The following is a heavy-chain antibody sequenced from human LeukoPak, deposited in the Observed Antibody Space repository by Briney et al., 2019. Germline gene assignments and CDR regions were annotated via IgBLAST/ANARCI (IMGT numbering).Heavy chain of an antibody. Sequence: GASVKVSCKASGYTFTSYAMHWVRQAPGQRLEWMGWINAGNGNTKYSQKFQGRVTITRDTSASTAYMELSSLRSEDTAVYYCAKDPRPVEPTTYISFGPYFDYWGQGTLVTVSS. V-gene: IGHV1-3*01. J-gene: IGHJ4*02. CDR2: INAGNGNT. D-gene: IGHD1-26*01. CDR1: GYTFTSYA. CDR3: AKDPRPVEPTTYISFGPYFDY.